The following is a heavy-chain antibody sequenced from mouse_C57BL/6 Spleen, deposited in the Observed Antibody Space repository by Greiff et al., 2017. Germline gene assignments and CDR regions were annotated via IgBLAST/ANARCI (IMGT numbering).Heavy chain of an antibody. CDR3: ARSDYYYGSSWEAMDY. D-gene: IGHD1-1*01. V-gene: IGHV1-58*01. CDR1: GYTFTSYG. CDR2: IYIGNGYT. J-gene: IGHJ4*01. Sequence: EVKLQESGAELVRPGSSVKMSCKTSGYTFTSYGINWVKQRPGQGLEWIGYIYIGNGYTEYNEKFKGKATLTSDTSSSTAYMQLSSLTSEDSAIYFCARSDYYYGSSWEAMDYWGQGTSVTVSS.